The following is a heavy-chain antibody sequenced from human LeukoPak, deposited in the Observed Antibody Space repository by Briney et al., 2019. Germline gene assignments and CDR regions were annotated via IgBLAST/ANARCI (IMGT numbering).Heavy chain of an antibody. D-gene: IGHD1-26*01. CDR1: GYSFSHYG. Sequence: ASVKVSCKASGYSFSHYGISWVRQTPGQGLEWMGWISGYNHNTKYAQKFQDRVTLTTDTSTSTAHMELRSLTSDDTAVYYCARDSGVGATPTEYFHHWGQGTLVTVSS. CDR2: ISGYNHNT. CDR3: ARDSGVGATPTEYFHH. V-gene: IGHV1-18*01. J-gene: IGHJ1*01.